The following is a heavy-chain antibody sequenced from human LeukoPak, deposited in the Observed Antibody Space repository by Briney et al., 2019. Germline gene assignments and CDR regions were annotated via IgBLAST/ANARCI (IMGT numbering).Heavy chain of an antibody. CDR1: GFTVSSNY. J-gene: IGHJ4*02. Sequence: GGSLRLSCAASGFTVSSNYMSWVRQAPGKGLEWGSIIYSGGSTYYADSVRGRFTISRDNSKNTLYLLMNSLRAEDTAVYYCATSGWWGYFDYWGQGTLVPVSS. CDR2: IYSGGST. D-gene: IGHD6-19*01. CDR3: ATSGWWGYFDY. V-gene: IGHV3-66*01.